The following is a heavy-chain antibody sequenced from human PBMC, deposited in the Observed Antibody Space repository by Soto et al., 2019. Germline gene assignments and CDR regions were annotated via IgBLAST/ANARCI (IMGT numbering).Heavy chain of an antibody. Sequence: EVPLVESGGGLVQPGGSLRLSCAASGFTVSSNYMSWVRQAPGKGLEWVSVIYSGGSTYYADSVKGRFTISRDNSKNTLYLQMNSLRAEDTAVYYCARDKIPDILTGYYDEHWGQGTLVTVSS. V-gene: IGHV3-66*01. CDR1: GFTVSSNY. D-gene: IGHD3-9*01. CDR2: IYSGGST. CDR3: ARDKIPDILTGYYDEH. J-gene: IGHJ1*01.